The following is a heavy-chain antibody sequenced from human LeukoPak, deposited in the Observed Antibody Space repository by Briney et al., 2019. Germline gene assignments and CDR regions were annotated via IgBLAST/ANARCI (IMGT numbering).Heavy chain of an antibody. V-gene: IGHV4-31*03. Sequence: PSETLSLTCTVSGGSISSGGYYWSWIRQHPGKGLEWIGYIYYSGSTYYNPSLKSRVTISVDTSKNQFSLKLSSVTAADTAVYYCARVVLEYAYGMDVWGQGTTVTVSS. D-gene: IGHD2-2*01. CDR3: ARVVLEYAYGMDV. J-gene: IGHJ6*02. CDR1: GGSISSGGYY. CDR2: IYYSGST.